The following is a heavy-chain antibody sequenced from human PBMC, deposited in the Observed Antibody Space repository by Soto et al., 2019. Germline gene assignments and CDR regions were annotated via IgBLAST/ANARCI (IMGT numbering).Heavy chain of an antibody. CDR3: ASNYDILTGYSPYYYYGMDF. D-gene: IGHD3-9*01. J-gene: IGHJ6*02. V-gene: IGHV7-4-1*01. Sequence: ASVKVSCKASGYTFTSYAMNWVRQAPGQGLEWMGWINTNTGNPTYAQGFTGRFVFSLDTSVSTAYLQICSLKAEDTAVYYCASNYDILTGYSPYYYYGMDFWGQGTTVTVSS. CDR2: INTNTGNP. CDR1: GYTFTSYA.